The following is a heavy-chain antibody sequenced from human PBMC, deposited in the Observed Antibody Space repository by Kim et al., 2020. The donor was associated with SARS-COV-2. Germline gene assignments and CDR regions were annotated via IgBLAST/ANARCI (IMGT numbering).Heavy chain of an antibody. Sequence: ASVKVSCKASGYRFSDYYMHWVRQAPGQGLEWMGGINPSGGSTIYAEKFQGRVTMTTDRSTRIVYMELSSLRSGDTAVYYCARSFGVAYSIYLQHWGQGTLVTVSS. CDR2: INPSGGST. CDR3: ARSFGVAYSIYLQH. V-gene: IGHV1-46*01. D-gene: IGHD3-3*01. J-gene: IGHJ1*01. CDR1: GYRFSDYY.